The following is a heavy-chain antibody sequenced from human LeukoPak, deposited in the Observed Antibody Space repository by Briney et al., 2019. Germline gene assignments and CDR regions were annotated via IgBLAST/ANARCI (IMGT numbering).Heavy chain of an antibody. CDR1: GGTFSSYA. Sequence: ASVKVSCKASGGTFSSYAISWVRQAPGQGLEWMGGIIPIFGTANYAQKFQGRVTITTDESTSTAYMELSSLRSEDTAVYYCARGYCSSTSCYFDYWGQGTLVTVSS. V-gene: IGHV1-69*05. CDR2: IIPIFGTA. J-gene: IGHJ4*02. D-gene: IGHD2-2*01. CDR3: ARGYCSSTSCYFDY.